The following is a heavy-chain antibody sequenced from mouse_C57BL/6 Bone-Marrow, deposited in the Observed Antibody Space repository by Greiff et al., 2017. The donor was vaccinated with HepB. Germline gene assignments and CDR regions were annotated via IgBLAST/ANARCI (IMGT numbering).Heavy chain of an antibody. D-gene: IGHD1-1*01. CDR3: ARFYGSSYCAMDY. J-gene: IGHJ4*01. Sequence: VQLQQSGAELVRPGASVKLSCKASGYTFTDYYINWVKQRPGQGLEWIARIYPGSGNTYYNEKFKGKATLTAEKSSSTAYMQLSSLTSEDSAVYFCARFYGSSYCAMDYWGQGTSVTVSS. CDR1: GYTFTDYY. V-gene: IGHV1-76*01. CDR2: IYPGSGNT.